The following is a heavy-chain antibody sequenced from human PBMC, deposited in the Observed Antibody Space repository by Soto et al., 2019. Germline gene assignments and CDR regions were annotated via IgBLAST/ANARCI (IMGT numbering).Heavy chain of an antibody. Sequence: SETLSLTCTVSGGSISSGDYYWSWIRQPPGKGLEWIGYIYYSGSTYYNPSLKSRVTISVDTSKNQFSLKLSSVTAADTAVYYCARGRSSSSDGGLNWFDPWGQGTLVTVSS. CDR1: GGSISSGDYY. V-gene: IGHV4-30-4*01. CDR3: ARGRSSSSDGGLNWFDP. CDR2: IYYSGST. J-gene: IGHJ5*02. D-gene: IGHD6-6*01.